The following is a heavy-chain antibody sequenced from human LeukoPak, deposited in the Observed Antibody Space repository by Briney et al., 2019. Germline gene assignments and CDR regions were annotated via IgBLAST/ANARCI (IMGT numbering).Heavy chain of an antibody. D-gene: IGHD3-10*01. V-gene: IGHV4-4*07. CDR3: ARATPPYGSGSPSLYYYGMDV. CDR2: IYTSGST. CDR1: GGSISSYY. Sequence: SETLSLTCTGSGGSISSYYWSWIRQPAGKGLEWIGRIYTSGSTNYNPSLKSRVTMSVDTSKNQFSLKLSSVTAADTAVYYCARATPPYGSGSPSLYYYGMDVWGQGTTVTVSS. J-gene: IGHJ6*02.